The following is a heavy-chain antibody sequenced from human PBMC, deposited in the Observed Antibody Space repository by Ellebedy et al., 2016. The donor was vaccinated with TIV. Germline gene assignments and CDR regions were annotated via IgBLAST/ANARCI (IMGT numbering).Heavy chain of an antibody. CDR1: GYTFTSFG. J-gene: IGHJ4*02. V-gene: IGHV1-18*01. D-gene: IGHD2-2*01. CDR2: IGTYSGHT. Sequence: AASVKVSCKASGYTFTSFGITWVRHAPGHGSDWMGWIGTYSGHTIYARTFQGRVTMTTDTFTSTAYMELRSLTSDDTAVYYCARDFHCTSNNCYERPSLYYFDSWGQGTLVTVSS. CDR3: ARDFHCTSNNCYERPSLYYFDS.